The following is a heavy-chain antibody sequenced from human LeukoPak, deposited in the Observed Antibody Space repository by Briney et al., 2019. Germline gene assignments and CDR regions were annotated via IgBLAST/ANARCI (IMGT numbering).Heavy chain of an antibody. Sequence: GGSLTLSCAASGFTFSSYGMHWVRQAPAQGKEWVAVISYDGSNKYYADSVEGPFNISRDNSKNTLYLQMNSLRAGDRAVYYCAKDPVFFTVTTAGYFDYWGQGTLVTVPS. CDR1: GFTFSSYG. V-gene: IGHV3-30*18. CDR2: ISYDGSNK. CDR3: AKDPVFFTVTTAGYFDY. J-gene: IGHJ4*02. D-gene: IGHD4-17*01.